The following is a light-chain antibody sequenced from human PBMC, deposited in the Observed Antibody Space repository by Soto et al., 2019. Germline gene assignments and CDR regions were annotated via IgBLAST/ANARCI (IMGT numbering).Light chain of an antibody. J-gene: IGKJ4*01. CDR2: AAS. V-gene: IGKV3-15*01. Sequence: EIVMTQSPATLSVSPGERATLSCRASQSVRTDLAWYQQKPGQPPRLLIYAASTRATGVPARFSGSGSGTEFTLTISSLQSEDFATYYCQQSNSFPRTFGGGTKVEIK. CDR3: QQSNSFPRT. CDR1: QSVRTD.